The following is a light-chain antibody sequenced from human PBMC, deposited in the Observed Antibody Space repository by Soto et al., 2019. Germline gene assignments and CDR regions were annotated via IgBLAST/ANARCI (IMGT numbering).Light chain of an antibody. V-gene: IGKV1-39*01. Sequence: DIQMTQSPSSLSASVGDRVTITCRASRNISIFLNWYQQRPWKAPKLLIYAASSFLSGVPSRFSGSGSGTDFTLTISSLQVEDFATYFCQQSFTTPPYTFGQGTKLDIK. CDR1: RNISIF. CDR3: QQSFTTPPYT. CDR2: AAS. J-gene: IGKJ2*01.